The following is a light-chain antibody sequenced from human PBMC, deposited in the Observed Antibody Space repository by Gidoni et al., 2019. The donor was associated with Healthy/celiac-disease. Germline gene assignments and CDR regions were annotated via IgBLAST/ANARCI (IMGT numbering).Light chain of an antibody. CDR3: QQYNSYLYT. CDR1: QSISSW. J-gene: IGKJ2*01. Sequence: DIQMTQSPSTLSASAGDRVTITCRASQSISSWLAWYQQKPGKAPKLLIYKASSLESGVPSRFSGSGSGTEFTLTISSLQPDDFATYYCQQYNSYLYTFGQXTTLEIK. V-gene: IGKV1-5*03. CDR2: KAS.